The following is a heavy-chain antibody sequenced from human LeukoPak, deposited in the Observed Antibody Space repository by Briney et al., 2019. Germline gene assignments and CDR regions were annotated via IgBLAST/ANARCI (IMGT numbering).Heavy chain of an antibody. CDR3: ARHGSDWTFDY. J-gene: IGHJ4*02. CDR1: GGSFSSYY. D-gene: IGHD6-19*01. V-gene: IGHV4-59*08. Sequence: PSETLSLTCTVSGGSFSSYYWSWIRQSPGQGLEWVGYIDYSGSTIYNPSLKSQFTISVDTSKNQFSLNLSSVTAADKAVYYCARHGSDWTFDYWGQGTLVTVPS. CDR2: IDYSGST.